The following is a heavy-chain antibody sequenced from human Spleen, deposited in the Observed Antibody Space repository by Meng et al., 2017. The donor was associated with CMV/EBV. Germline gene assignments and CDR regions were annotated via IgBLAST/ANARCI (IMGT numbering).Heavy chain of an antibody. J-gene: IGHJ4*02. Sequence: KASGYTFSNYGITWVRQAPGQGLEWMGWISVHRGNTKYAQKYQDRVSMTTGTSTTTAYMELRSLRPDDTAVYYCARDYGSGSYYPFDCWGQGTLVTVSS. CDR2: ISVHRGNT. V-gene: IGHV1-18*01. CDR1: GYTFSNYG. CDR3: ARDYGSGSYYPFDC. D-gene: IGHD3-10*01.